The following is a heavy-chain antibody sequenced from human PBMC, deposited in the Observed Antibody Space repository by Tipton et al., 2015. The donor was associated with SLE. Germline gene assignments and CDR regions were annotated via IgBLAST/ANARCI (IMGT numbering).Heavy chain of an antibody. CDR1: GFTFSSYG. V-gene: IGHV3-30*02. CDR2: IRYDGSNK. D-gene: IGHD1-26*01. J-gene: IGHJ6*02. CDR3: AKDSGSYYYGMDV. Sequence: SLRLSCAASGFTFSSYGMHWVRQAPGKGLEWVAFIRYDGSNKYYADSGKGRFTISRDNSKNTLYLQMNSLRAEDTAVYYCAKDSGSYYYGMDVWGQGTTVTVSS.